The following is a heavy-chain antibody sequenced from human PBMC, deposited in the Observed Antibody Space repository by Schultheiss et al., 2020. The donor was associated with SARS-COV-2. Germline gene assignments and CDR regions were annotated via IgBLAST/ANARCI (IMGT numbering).Heavy chain of an antibody. CDR3: ARGWQLWHTLPIDY. CDR2: IHYSGNT. Sequence: SETLSLTCTVSRGSISSGTYYLSWIRHHPGKGLEWIGDIHYSGNTYYNPSLKSRVTISVDTSKNQFSLKLSSVTAADTAVYYCARGWQLWHTLPIDYWGQGTLVTVSS. V-gene: IGHV4-31*03. CDR1: RGSISSGTYY. J-gene: IGHJ4*02. D-gene: IGHD5-18*01.